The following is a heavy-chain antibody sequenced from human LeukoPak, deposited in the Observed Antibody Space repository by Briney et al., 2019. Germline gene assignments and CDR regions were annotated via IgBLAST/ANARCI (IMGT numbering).Heavy chain of an antibody. CDR2: IKQDGSDK. Sequence: GGSLRLSCAASGFTFSTYWMSWVRQAPGKGLEWVANIKQDGSDKYCVDSVKGRFTISRDNAKNSLYLQMNSLRAEDTALYYCTRFGDYGEYWGQGTLVTVSS. V-gene: IGHV3-7*03. J-gene: IGHJ4*02. CDR1: GFTFSTYW. D-gene: IGHD3-10*01. CDR3: TRFGDYGEY.